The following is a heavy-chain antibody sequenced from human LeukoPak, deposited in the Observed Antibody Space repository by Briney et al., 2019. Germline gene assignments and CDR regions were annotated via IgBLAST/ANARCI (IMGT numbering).Heavy chain of an antibody. CDR3: ARAGAEAGIPSDY. V-gene: IGHV1-2*02. CDR1: GYTFTGYY. Sequence: ASVKVSCKASGYTFTGYYMHWVRQAPGQGLEWMGWINPNSGGPNYAQKFQSRVTMTRDTSISTAYMELSRLRSDDTAVYGCARAGAEAGIPSDYWGQGNLVTVSS. CDR2: INPNSGGP. J-gene: IGHJ4*02. D-gene: IGHD6-19*01.